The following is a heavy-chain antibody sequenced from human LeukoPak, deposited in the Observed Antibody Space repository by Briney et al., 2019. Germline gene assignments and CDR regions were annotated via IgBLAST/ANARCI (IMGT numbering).Heavy chain of an antibody. CDR1: GFTFSSYS. D-gene: IGHD4-17*01. Sequence: GGSLRLSCAASGFTFSSYSMNWVRQAPGKGLEWVSSISSSSSSYIYYADSVKGRFTISRDNAKNSLYLQMNSLRAEDTAVYYCARALDYGRTSSFLYWGQGTLVTVSS. J-gene: IGHJ4*02. CDR3: ARALDYGRTSSFLY. CDR2: ISSSSSSYI. V-gene: IGHV3-21*03.